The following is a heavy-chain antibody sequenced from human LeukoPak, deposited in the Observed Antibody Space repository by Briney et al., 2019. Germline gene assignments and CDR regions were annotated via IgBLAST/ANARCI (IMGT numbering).Heavy chain of an antibody. CDR3: AREYTNVDTAMVSWYFDY. D-gene: IGHD5-18*01. Sequence: SQTLSLTCVVSGGSISSDNSYWSWIRQPAGKGLEWIGRIYTSGSTNYNPSLKSRVTISVDTSKNQFSLRLSSVTAADTAVYYCAREYTNVDTAMVSWYFDYWGQGTLVTVSS. V-gene: IGHV4-61*02. CDR2: IYTSGST. J-gene: IGHJ4*02. CDR1: GGSISSDNSY.